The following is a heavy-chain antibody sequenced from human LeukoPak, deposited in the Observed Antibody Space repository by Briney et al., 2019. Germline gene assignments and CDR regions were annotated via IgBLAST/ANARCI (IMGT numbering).Heavy chain of an antibody. CDR1: GVSVSSGSYY. CDR2: IYYSGST. CDR3: ALLPTEIIAVGVDY. J-gene: IGHJ4*02. Sequence: SETLSLTCTVSGVSVSSGSYYWSWIRQPPGKGLEWIGYIYYSGSTNYNPSLKSRVTISVDTSKNQFSLKLSSVTAADTAVYYCALLPTEIIAVGVDYWGQGTLVTVSS. D-gene: IGHD6-19*01. V-gene: IGHV4-61*01.